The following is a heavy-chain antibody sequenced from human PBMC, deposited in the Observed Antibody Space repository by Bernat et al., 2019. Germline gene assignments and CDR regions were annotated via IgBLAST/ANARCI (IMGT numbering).Heavy chain of an antibody. CDR2: IDSSSAFK. CDR3: AREGLTEGFDY. V-gene: IGHV3-21*01. CDR1: GVTFSLYS. Sequence: EVQMVESGGGLVKPGGSLRPSCVGSGVTFSLYSMNWVRQAPGKGLGWVSSIDSSSAFKFYIDSVKGRFIIARDNVKNLLFLEMTSLRAEDTALYYCAREGLTEGFDYGGQGTPVGVSS. J-gene: IGHJ4*02.